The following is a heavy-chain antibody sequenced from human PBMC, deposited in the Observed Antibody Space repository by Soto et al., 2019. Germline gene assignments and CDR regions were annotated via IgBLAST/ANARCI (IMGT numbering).Heavy chain of an antibody. CDR3: AREWWSGSLIGGSL. J-gene: IGHJ4*02. D-gene: IGHD3-3*01. CDR2: VNHGGST. Sequence: QVQLQQWGAGLLKPSETLSLTCPVNGGSFSDYYWTWIRQPPGKGLEWIGEVNHGGSTHYNPSLKSRVSISVDTSKQQFSLHLTFVTAADTAVYYCAREWWSGSLIGGSLGGEGTLVTVSS. CDR1: GGSFSDYY. V-gene: IGHV4-34*01.